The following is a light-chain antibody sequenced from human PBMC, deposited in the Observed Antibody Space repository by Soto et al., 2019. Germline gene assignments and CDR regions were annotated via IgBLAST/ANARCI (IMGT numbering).Light chain of an antibody. CDR3: SSYTSSSTVV. CDR1: SSDVGGYNY. J-gene: IGLJ2*01. Sequence: QSALTQPASVSGSPGQSITISCTGTSSDVGGYNYVSWYQQHPGKAPKLMIYDVSNRPSVVSNRFSGSKSGNTASLTISGLQAEEEADYYCSSYTSSSTVVFGGGTQLTVL. V-gene: IGLV2-14*01. CDR2: DVS.